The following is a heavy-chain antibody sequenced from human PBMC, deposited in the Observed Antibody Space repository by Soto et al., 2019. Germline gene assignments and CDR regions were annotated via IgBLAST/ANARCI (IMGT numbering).Heavy chain of an antibody. CDR1: GFTFSSYA. D-gene: IGHD2-2*01. CDR2: ISYDGSNK. Sequence: PGGSLRLCCAASGFTFSSYAMHGVRQAPGKGLEWVAVISYDGSNKYYADSVKGRFTISRDNSKNTLYLQMNSLRAEDTAVYYCARDRLANCSSTSCYPRASLTFDYWGQGTLVTVSS. V-gene: IGHV3-30-3*01. J-gene: IGHJ4*02. CDR3: ARDRLANCSSTSCYPRASLTFDY.